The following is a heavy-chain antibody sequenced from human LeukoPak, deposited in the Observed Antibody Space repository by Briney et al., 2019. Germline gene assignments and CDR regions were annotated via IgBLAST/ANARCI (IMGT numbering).Heavy chain of an antibody. CDR3: AKDVQVGFSSMDV. V-gene: IGHV3-48*03. D-gene: IGHD6-13*01. J-gene: IGHJ6*02. Sequence: GGSLRLSCAASGFSFSSYEMNWVRQAPGKGLEWVSYISASGTTIYYADSVKGRFTISRDNAEKSLYLQMNSLRAEDTAVYYCAKDVQVGFSSMDVWGQGTTVTVSS. CDR1: GFSFSSYE. CDR2: ISASGTTI.